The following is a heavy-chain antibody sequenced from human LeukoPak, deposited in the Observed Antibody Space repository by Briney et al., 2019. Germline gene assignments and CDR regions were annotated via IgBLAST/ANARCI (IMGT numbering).Heavy chain of an antibody. CDR1: GFTVSSNY. CDR3: ARVPRSSGWTYFDY. CDR2: IYSGGST. V-gene: IGHV3-66*01. Sequence: GGSLRLSCAASGFTVSSNYMSWVRQAPGKGLEWVSVIYSGGSTYYADSVKGRFTISRDNSKNTLYLQMNSLGAEDTAVYYCARVPRSSGWTYFDYWGQGTLVTVSS. D-gene: IGHD6-19*01. J-gene: IGHJ4*02.